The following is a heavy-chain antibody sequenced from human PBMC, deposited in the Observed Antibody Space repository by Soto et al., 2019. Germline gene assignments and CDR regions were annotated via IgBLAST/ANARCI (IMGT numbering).Heavy chain of an antibody. D-gene: IGHD6-13*01. CDR3: ARRRYSSSWYEY. V-gene: IGHV4-34*01. J-gene: IGHJ4*02. CDR2: INHSGST. CDR1: GGSFSCYY. Sequence: SETLSLTCAVYGGSFSCYYWSWIRQPPGKGLEWIGEINHSGSTNYNPSLRSRVTISVDTSKNQFSLKLSSVTAADTAVYYCARRRYSSSWYEYWGQGTLVTVSS.